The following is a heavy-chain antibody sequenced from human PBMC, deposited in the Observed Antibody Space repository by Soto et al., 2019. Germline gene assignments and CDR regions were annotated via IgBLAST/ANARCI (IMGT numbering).Heavy chain of an antibody. CDR3: ERDKSNPDDAFDI. CDR2: IYYSGST. V-gene: IGHV4-61*01. Sequence: SETLSLTCTVSGGSVSSGSYYWSWIRQPPGKGLEWIGYIYYSGSTNYNPSLKSRVTISVDTSKNQFSLKLSSVTAADTAVYYCERDKSNPDDAFDIWGQGTMVTVSS. CDR1: GGSVSSGSYY. J-gene: IGHJ3*02.